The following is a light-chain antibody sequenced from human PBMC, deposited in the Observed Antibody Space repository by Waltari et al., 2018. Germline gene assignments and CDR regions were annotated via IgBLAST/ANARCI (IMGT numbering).Light chain of an antibody. Sequence: QSALTQAASVSGSLGQSITISCTGTTNDVGAYDLVSLYQQHPGKAPRLIIYAVTERPSGVSNRFSGSKSGNTASLTISGLQAEDEADYHCCSDAGGRTYVVFGGGTKLTVL. V-gene: IGLV2-23*02. CDR1: TNDVGAYDL. CDR2: AVT. CDR3: CSDAGGRTYVV. J-gene: IGLJ2*01.